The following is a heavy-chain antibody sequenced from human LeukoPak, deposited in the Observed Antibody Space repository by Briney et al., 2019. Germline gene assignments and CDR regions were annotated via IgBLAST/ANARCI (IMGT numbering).Heavy chain of an antibody. J-gene: IGHJ6*02. Sequence: ASVTVSCTASGGTLSAYVISWVRQAPGQGLEWMGGIIPIFGTATSEQKFQGRATIPADKPTSTAYRELSSLRSENTAVYYCARGGSWGSYYYYSGMDVWGQGPTVPVSS. CDR2: IIPIFGTA. D-gene: IGHD6-13*01. V-gene: IGHV1-69*06. CDR3: ARGGSWGSYYYYSGMDV. CDR1: GGTLSAYV.